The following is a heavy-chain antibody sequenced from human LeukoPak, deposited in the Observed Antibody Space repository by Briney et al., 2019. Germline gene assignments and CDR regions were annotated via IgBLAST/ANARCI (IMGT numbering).Heavy chain of an antibody. V-gene: IGHV3-23*01. CDR2: IFPSGGEI. CDR1: GFTFSTFA. J-gene: IGHJ4*02. CDR3: ARSSGWKYNIDY. D-gene: IGHD6-19*01. Sequence: GGSLRLSCEASGFTFSTFAMIWVRQPPGKGLEWVSSIFPSGGEIHYADSVRGRFTISRDNSKSTLSLQMDSLRSDDTAMHYCARSSGWKYNIDYWGQGTLVTVSS.